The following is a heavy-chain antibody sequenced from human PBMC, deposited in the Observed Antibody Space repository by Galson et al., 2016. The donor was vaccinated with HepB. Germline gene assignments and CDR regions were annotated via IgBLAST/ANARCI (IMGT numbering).Heavy chain of an antibody. V-gene: IGHV4-34*01. CDR2: INHSGST. CDR1: GGSFSGYY. CDR3: ARRRTRSGWYYFDH. D-gene: IGHD6-19*01. J-gene: IGHJ4*02. Sequence: ETLSLTCAVYGGSFSGYYWNWIRQPPGKGLEWIGEINHSGSTNYHPSLESRVTISVDTSKNQFSLKLSSVTAADTAIYYCARRRTRSGWYYFDHWGQGALITVSS.